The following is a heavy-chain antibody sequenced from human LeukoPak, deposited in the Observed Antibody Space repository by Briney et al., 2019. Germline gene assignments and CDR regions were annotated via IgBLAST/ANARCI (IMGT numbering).Heavy chain of an antibody. CDR3: ARDRNYGDYEFDY. Sequence: ASVKVSCKASGYTFTGYYMHWVRQAPGQGLEWMGRINPNSGGTNYAQKFQGRVTMTRDTSISTAYMELNRLRSDDTAVYYCARDRNYGDYEFDYWGQGTLVTVSS. CDR1: GYTFTGYY. V-gene: IGHV1-2*06. J-gene: IGHJ4*02. CDR2: INPNSGGT. D-gene: IGHD4-17*01.